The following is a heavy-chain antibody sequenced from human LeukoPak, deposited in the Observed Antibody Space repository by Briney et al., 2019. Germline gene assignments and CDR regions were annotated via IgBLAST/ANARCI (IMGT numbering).Heavy chain of an antibody. CDR2: IYPGDSDT. CDR3: ARGTLLWFGELLPVDFDY. Sequence: GESLKISCQGSGYSFSTYWIAWVRQMPGKGLEWMGIIYPGDSDTRYRPSFQGQVTISADKSTSTAYLQWSMLEASDTAMYYCARGTLLWFGELLPVDFDYWGQGTLVTVSS. V-gene: IGHV5-51*01. J-gene: IGHJ4*02. CDR1: GYSFSTYW. D-gene: IGHD3-10*01.